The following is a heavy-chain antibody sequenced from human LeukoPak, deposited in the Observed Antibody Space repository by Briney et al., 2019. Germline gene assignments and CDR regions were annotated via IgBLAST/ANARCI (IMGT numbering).Heavy chain of an antibody. CDR3: AKDLAAPFDY. J-gene: IGHJ4*02. V-gene: IGHV3-23*01. Sequence: GGSLRLSCATSGFTFRDYAMTWVRQAPGKGLEWVSVISGSGGTTHNADFVKGRFIISRDNSGNTLYLQMSSLRAEDTAVYYCAKDLAAPFDYWGQGTLVTVSS. D-gene: IGHD6-13*01. CDR2: ISGSGGTT. CDR1: GFTFRDYA.